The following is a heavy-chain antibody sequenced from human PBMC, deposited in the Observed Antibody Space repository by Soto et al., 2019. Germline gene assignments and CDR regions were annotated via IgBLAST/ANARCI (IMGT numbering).Heavy chain of an antibody. CDR2: IYYSGST. J-gene: IGHJ4*02. V-gene: IGHV4-30-4*01. CDR1: GGSISSGDYY. Sequence: SETLSLTCTVSGGSISSGDYYWGWIRQPPGKGLEWIGYIYYSGSTYYNPSLKSRVTISVDTSKNQFSLKLSSVTAADTAVYYCARERLGELSSRWFDYWGQGTLVTVSS. CDR3: ARERLGELSSRWFDY. D-gene: IGHD3-16*02.